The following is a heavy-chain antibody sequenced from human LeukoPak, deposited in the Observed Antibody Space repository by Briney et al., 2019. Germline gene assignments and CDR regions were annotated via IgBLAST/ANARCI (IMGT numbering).Heavy chain of an antibody. D-gene: IGHD2-2*01. J-gene: IGHJ6*02. CDR1: GYTFTSYG. Sequence: ASVKVSCKASGYTFTSYGISRVRQAPGQGLEWMGWISAYNGNTNYAQKLQGRVTMTTDTSTSTAYMELRSLRSDDTAVYYCARMSCSSTSCSYYYYYGMDVWGQGTTVTVSS. CDR2: ISAYNGNT. CDR3: ARMSCSSTSCSYYYYYGMDV. V-gene: IGHV1-18*01.